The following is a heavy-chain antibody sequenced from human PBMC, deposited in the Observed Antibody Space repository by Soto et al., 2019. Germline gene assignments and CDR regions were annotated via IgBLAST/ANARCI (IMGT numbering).Heavy chain of an antibody. CDR1: GGSFSGYY. V-gene: IGHV4-34*01. J-gene: IGHJ4*02. D-gene: IGHD3-22*01. Sequence: QVQLQQWGAGLLKPSETLSLTCAVYGGSFSGYYWSWIRQPPGKGLEWIGEINHSGSTNYNPSLKSRVTISVDTSKNQFSLKLSSVTAADTAVYYCARGGAGHYDSSGQENYYFDYWGQGTLVTVSS. CDR3: ARGGAGHYDSSGQENYYFDY. CDR2: INHSGST.